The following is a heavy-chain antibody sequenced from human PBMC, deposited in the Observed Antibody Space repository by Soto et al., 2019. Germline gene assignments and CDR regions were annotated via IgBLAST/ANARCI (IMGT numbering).Heavy chain of an antibody. CDR1: GYTFTGYY. V-gene: IGHV1-2*02. J-gene: IGHJ5*02. CDR3: ARGPVNSSSWYFSFLASKENWFDP. CDR2: INPNSGGT. Sequence: GASVKVSCKASGYTFTGYYMHWVRQAPGQGLEWMGWINPNSGGTNYAQKFQGRVTMTRDTSISTAYMELSRLRSEDTAVYYCARGPVNSSSWYFSFLASKENWFDPWGQGTLVTVSS. D-gene: IGHD6-13*01.